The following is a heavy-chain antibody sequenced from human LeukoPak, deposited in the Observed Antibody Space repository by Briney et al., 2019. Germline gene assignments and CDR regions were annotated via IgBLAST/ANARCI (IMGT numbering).Heavy chain of an antibody. J-gene: IGHJ6*02. CDR3: AREEMHLSFGVGIGHYGMDV. V-gene: IGHV1-69*13. CDR2: IIPIFGTA. D-gene: IGHD3-3*01. CDR1: GGTCTSYA. Sequence: ASVKVSCKASGGTCTSYAISWVRQAPGQGLEWMGGIIPIFGTANYAQKFQGRVTITADESTSTAYMELSSLRSEDTAVYYCAREEMHLSFGVGIGHYGMDVWGQGTTVTVSS.